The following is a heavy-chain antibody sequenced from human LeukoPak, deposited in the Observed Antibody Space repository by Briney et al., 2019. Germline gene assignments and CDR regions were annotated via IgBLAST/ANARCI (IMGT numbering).Heavy chain of an antibody. CDR3: AVTAKMNAFDI. J-gene: IGHJ3*02. V-gene: IGHV4-59*01. CDR2: IYRTGST. D-gene: IGHD2-15*01. Sequence: PSETLSLTCTVSGGSISNYYWIWIRQPPGEGLQWIGYIYRTGSTNYNPSLKGRLTMSVDTSKNQFSMHLSSVTAADTAVYYCAVTAKMNAFDIWGQGTMVTVSS. CDR1: GGSISNYY.